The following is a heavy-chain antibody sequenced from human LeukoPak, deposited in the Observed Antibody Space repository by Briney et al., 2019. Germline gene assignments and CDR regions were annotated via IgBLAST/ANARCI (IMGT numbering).Heavy chain of an antibody. Sequence: GGSLRLSCAASGFTFDDYAMHWVRQAPGKGLEWVSGISWNSGSIGYADSVKGRFTISRDNAKNSLYLQRNSLRAEDSALYYCERTGSSPAPFDYWGQGTLVTVSS. CDR2: ISWNSGSI. D-gene: IGHD3-10*01. CDR1: GFTFDDYA. J-gene: IGHJ4*02. CDR3: ERTGSSPAPFDY. V-gene: IGHV3-9*01.